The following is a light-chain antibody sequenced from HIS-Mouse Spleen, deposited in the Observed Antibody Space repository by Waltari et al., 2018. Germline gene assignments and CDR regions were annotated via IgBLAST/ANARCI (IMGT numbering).Light chain of an antibody. Sequence: SYVLTQPPSVSVAPGKTARITCGGNNSGSKSVHWYQQKPGQAPVLVVYDDSDRPSGIPEGFSGSNPGNTTTLTISRVEAGDEADYYCQVWDSSSDHYVFGTGTKVTVL. CDR2: DDS. CDR1: NSGSKS. V-gene: IGLV3-21*03. CDR3: QVWDSSSDHYV. J-gene: IGLJ1*01.